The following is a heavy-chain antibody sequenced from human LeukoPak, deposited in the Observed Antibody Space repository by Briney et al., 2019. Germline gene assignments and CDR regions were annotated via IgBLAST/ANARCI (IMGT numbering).Heavy chain of an antibody. J-gene: IGHJ4*02. CDR1: GFTFSNYD. V-gene: IGHV3-13*01. Sequence: GGSLRLSCAASGFTFSNYDMHWVRQATGKGLEWVSAIGTAGDTYYPGSVKGRFTISGENAKNSLYLQMNSLRAGDTAVYYCARAPSTSGYSSSWTPFDYWGQGTLVTVSS. CDR2: IGTAGDT. CDR3: ARAPSTSGYSSSWTPFDY. D-gene: IGHD6-13*01.